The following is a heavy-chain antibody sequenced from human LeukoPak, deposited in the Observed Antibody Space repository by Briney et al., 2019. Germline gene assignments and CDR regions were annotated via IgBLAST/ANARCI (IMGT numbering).Heavy chain of an antibody. V-gene: IGHV1-69*04. J-gene: IGHJ4*02. CDR3: ARDLWGSVYDSSGYLPFY. CDR2: IIPILGIA. D-gene: IGHD3-22*01. Sequence: GASVKVCCKASGGTFSSYAISWVRQAPGQGLEWMGRIIPILGIANYAQKFQGRVTVTADKSTSTAYMELSSLRSEDTAVYYCARDLWGSVYDSSGYLPFYWGQGTLVTVSS. CDR1: GGTFSSYA.